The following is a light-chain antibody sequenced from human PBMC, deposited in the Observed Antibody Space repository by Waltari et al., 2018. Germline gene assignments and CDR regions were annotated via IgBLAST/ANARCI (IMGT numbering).Light chain of an antibody. CDR2: EVS. CDR3: CSYAGSTTFYV. J-gene: IGLJ1*01. V-gene: IGLV2-23*02. CDR1: GSDVGNYNL. Sequence: QSALTQPASVSGSPGQSIAISCTGTGSDVGNYNLVSWYQQHPDKAPKLMIFEVSKRPSGVSGRFSGSKSGNTASLTISGLQAEDEADYYCCSYAGSTTFYVFGTGTKVTVL.